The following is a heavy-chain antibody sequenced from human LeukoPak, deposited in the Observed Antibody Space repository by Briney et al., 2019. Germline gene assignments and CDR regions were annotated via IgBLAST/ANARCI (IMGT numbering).Heavy chain of an antibody. D-gene: IGHD6-19*01. CDR2: INPSGGST. V-gene: IGHV1-46*01. CDR3: VKEHGWYLGIFDY. Sequence: ASVKVSCKASGYTFTNYYMHWVRQAPGQGLEWMGIINPSGGSTNYVQKFQGRVTMTRDMSTSTVYMELSSLRSEDTAVYYCVKEHGWYLGIFDYWGQGTLVTVSS. J-gene: IGHJ4*02. CDR1: GYTFTNYY.